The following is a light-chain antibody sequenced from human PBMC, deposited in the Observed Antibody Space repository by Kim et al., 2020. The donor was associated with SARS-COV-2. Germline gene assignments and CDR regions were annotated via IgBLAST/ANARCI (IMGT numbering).Light chain of an antibody. CDR2: IAS. CDR3: LQHNSYPLT. V-gene: IGKV1-17*03. J-gene: IGKJ4*01. Sequence: DIQMTQSPSAISASVGDRVTITCRASQGINSNLAWFQQKPGKVPKRLIYIASSLQSGVPSRFSGSGSGTDFTLTISSLQPEDFATYYCLQHNSYPLTFGGGTKVDIK. CDR1: QGINSN.